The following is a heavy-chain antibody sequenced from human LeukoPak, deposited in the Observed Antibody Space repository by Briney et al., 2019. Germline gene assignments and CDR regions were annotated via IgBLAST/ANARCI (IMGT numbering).Heavy chain of an antibody. CDR2: IYHSGST. CDR1: GGSISSSNW. Sequence: SETLSLTCAVSGGSISSSNWWSWVRQPPGKGLEWIGEIYHSGSTNYNPSLKSRVTISVDKSKNQFSLKLSSVTAADTAVYYCAGGGSTVTKSEDLLSYYYYYYMDVWGKGTTVTVSS. V-gene: IGHV4-4*02. CDR3: AGGGSTVTKSEDLLSYYYYYYMDV. J-gene: IGHJ6*03. D-gene: IGHD4-17*01.